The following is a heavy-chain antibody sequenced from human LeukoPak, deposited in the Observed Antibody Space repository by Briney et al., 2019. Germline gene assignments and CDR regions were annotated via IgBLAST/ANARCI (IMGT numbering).Heavy chain of an antibody. V-gene: IGHV3-21*01. CDR1: GFTFRSYS. CDR2: ISSSSSYI. D-gene: IGHD2-2*01. CDR3: ARAGIGGSSTSCDY. Sequence: GESLRLSCAASGFTFRSYSMNWVRQAPGKGLEWVSSISSSSSYIYYADSVKGRFTISRDNAKNSLYLQMNSLRAEDTAVYYCARAGIGGSSTSCDYWGQGTLVTVSS. J-gene: IGHJ4*02.